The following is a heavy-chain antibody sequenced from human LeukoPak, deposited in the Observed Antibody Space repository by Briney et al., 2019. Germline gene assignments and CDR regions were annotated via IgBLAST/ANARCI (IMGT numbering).Heavy chain of an antibody. Sequence: PGGSLRLSCAASGFTFSSYAMHWVRQAPGKGLEWVAVISYDGSNKYYADSVKGRFTISRDNSKNTLYLQMNSLRAEDTAVYYCARVSYSSSWDDNYYYYGMDVWGQGTTVTVSS. V-gene: IGHV3-30-3*01. CDR3: ARVSYSSSWDDNYYYYGMDV. CDR2: ISYDGSNK. J-gene: IGHJ6*02. CDR1: GFTFSSYA. D-gene: IGHD6-13*01.